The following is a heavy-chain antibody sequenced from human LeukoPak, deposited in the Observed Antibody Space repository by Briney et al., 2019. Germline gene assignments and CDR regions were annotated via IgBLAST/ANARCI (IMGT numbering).Heavy chain of an antibody. CDR2: IKEDGSEQ. CDR3: AGGVQA. Sequence: PGGSLRLSCAASGFTFSNSWMNWVRQAPGKGLEWVANIKEDGSEQYYVDSVKGRFTISRDNAKNSLYLQMNSLRAEDTAVYYCAGGVQAWGQGTLVTVSS. CDR1: GFTFSNSW. J-gene: IGHJ4*02. V-gene: IGHV3-7*05. D-gene: IGHD3-10*02.